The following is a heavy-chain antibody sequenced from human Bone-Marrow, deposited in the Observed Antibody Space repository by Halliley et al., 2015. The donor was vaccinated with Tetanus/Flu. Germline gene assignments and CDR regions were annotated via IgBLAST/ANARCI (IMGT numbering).Heavy chain of an antibody. CDR3: AKGYWKLDWFDP. V-gene: IGHV3-30*18. D-gene: IGHD1-1*01. CDR2: VSYDGGSK. Sequence: EGVAVVSYDGGSKYYADSVKGRFTVYRDNSKNLLYLQMNSLRVEDTAVYHCAKGYWKLDWFDPWGPGTLVTVSS. J-gene: IGHJ5*02.